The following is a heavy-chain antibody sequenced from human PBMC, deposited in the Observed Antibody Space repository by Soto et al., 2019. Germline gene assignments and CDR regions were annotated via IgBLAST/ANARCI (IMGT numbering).Heavy chain of an antibody. V-gene: IGHV3-30*18. CDR2: ISYDGGNK. Sequence: SLILSCAAAGVPISSYCMHLVRKAPGKGLEWVAVISYDGGNKYSADSVKGRFTISRDNFKNTLYLQMNSLRAEDTAVYYCAKDSGRGSADYYFDYWGQGTRVTVSS. CDR1: GVPISSYC. CDR3: AKDSGRGSADYYFDY. D-gene: IGHD3-10*01. J-gene: IGHJ4*02.